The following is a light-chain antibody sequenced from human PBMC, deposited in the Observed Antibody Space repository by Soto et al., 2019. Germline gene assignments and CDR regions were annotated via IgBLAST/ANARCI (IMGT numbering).Light chain of an antibody. Sequence: ALTQPASVSGSPGQSITISCTGTSSDVGGYNYVSWFQQSPGKAPKVMIYEVTNRPSGVSNRFSGSKSGNTASLTISGLQAEDEADYYCSSYTSSNTLIFGGGTQLTVL. CDR3: SSYTSSNTLI. CDR2: EVT. J-gene: IGLJ2*01. V-gene: IGLV2-14*01. CDR1: SSDVGGYNY.